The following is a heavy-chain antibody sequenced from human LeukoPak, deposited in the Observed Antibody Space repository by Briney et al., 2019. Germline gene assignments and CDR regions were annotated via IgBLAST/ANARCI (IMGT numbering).Heavy chain of an antibody. D-gene: IGHD2-2*01. CDR1: GYTFRSYG. CDR3: ARGPIIDIVIIPAADDYYYMDV. J-gene: IGHJ6*03. V-gene: IGHV1-18*04. Sequence: ASVKVSCKASGYTFRSYGISWVRQAPGQGLEWMGWISAYNGNTNSAQKIQGRVTMTTDTSTSTAYMELRRLRSDDTAVYYCARGPIIDIVIIPAADDYYYMDVWGKGTTVTVSS. CDR2: ISAYNGNT.